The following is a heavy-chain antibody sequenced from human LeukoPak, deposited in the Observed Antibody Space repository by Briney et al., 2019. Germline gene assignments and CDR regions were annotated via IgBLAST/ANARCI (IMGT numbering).Heavy chain of an antibody. CDR2: IYYSGST. J-gene: IGHJ5*02. Sequence: SETLSLTCTVSGGSISSSSYYWGWIRQPPGKGLEWIGSIYYSGSTYYNPSLKSRVTISVDTCKNQFSLKLSSVTAADTAVYYCASAMTTVTTQWFDPWGQGTLVTVSS. CDR1: GGSISSSSYY. V-gene: IGHV4-39*01. CDR3: ASAMTTVTTQWFDP. D-gene: IGHD4-17*01.